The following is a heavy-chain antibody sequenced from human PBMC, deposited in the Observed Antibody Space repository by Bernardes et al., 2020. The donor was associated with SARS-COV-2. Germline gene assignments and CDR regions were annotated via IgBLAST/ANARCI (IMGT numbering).Heavy chain of an antibody. CDR3: AKTPPSTVTTETYFFDY. Sequence: GGSLRLSCVASGFTFSSFGMHWVRQAPGKGLEWVAVIAYDGSRQYYADSVKGRFTISRDNSKNTLFLQMNSLRGEDTAVYYCAKTPPSTVTTETYFFDYWGQGTLVTVSS. J-gene: IGHJ4*02. CDR1: GFTFSSFG. D-gene: IGHD4-17*01. CDR2: IAYDGSRQ. V-gene: IGHV3-30*18.